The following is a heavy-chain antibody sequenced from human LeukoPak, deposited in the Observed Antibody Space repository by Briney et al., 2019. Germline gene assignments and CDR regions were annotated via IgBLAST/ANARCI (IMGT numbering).Heavy chain of an antibody. V-gene: IGHV4-4*09. J-gene: IGHJ3*02. CDR2: IYTSGST. CDR3: ARRLRTSRAFDI. D-gene: IGHD2-2*01. CDR1: GGSFSGYY. Sequence: SETLSLTCTVSGGSFSGYYWSWIWQPPGKGLEWIGYIYTSGSTNYNPSLKSRVTISVDTSKNQFSLRLSSVTAADTAVYYCARRLRTSRAFDIWGQGTMVTVSS.